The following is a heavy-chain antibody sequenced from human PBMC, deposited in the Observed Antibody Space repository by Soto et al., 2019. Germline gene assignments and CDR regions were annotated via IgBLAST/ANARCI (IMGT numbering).Heavy chain of an antibody. CDR1: GFAFSFYS. CDR2: ISGNGGTT. Sequence: AGGSLRLSCEVSGFAFSFYSMSWVRQAPGKGLEWVASISGNGGTTYYAASGKGRFTFSRDNSKNTLYLQMNNLRGEDTAVYYCAKDRGGFTNGWEFFDSWGQGTLVTVSS. V-gene: IGHV3-23*01. CDR3: AKDRGGFTNGWEFFDS. J-gene: IGHJ4*02. D-gene: IGHD3-10*01.